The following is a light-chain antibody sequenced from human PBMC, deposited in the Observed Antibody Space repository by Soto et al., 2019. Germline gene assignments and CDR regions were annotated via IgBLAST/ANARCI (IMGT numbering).Light chain of an antibody. J-gene: IGLJ1*01. CDR1: SPDFVSYNR. V-gene: IGLV2-18*01. Sequence: QSALNTSPSVSGSTGHSVAISCARHSPDFVSYNRVSWYQQPPGTAPKLMIYEVSKRPSGVPYRCSGSKSGNTASLTISGLQAADEADYYCSLYTSENAYVFGTGTKVTVL. CDR3: SLYTSENAYV. CDR2: EVS.